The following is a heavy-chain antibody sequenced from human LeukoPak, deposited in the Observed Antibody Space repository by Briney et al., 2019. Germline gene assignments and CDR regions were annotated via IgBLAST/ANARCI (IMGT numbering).Heavy chain of an antibody. CDR3: SRAADVVLVPPSDD. J-gene: IGHJ4*02. CDR2: INPNSGDT. Sequence: ASVKVSCKASGYTFTGYYMHWVRQAPGQGLEWMGWINPNSGDTNYAQKFKGRVAMTRDTSISAAYMELSSLRFDDTAVYYCSRAADVVLVPPSDDWGQGTLVTDSS. D-gene: IGHD2-8*02. CDR1: GYTFTGYY. V-gene: IGHV1-2*02.